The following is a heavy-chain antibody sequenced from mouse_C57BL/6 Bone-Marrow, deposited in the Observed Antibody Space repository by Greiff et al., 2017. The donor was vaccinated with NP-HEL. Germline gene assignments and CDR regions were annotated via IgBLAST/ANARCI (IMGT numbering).Heavy chain of an antibody. J-gene: IGHJ4*01. V-gene: IGHV3-8*01. CDR2: ISYSGST. CDR3: ARSPLWLRRNYYAMDY. Sequence: EVKLMESGPGLAKPSQTLSLTCSVTGYSITSDYWNWIRKFPGNKLEYMGYISYSGSTYYNPSLKSRISLTRDTSKNQYYLQLNSVTTEDTATYYCARSPLWLRRNYYAMDYWGQGTSVTVSA. D-gene: IGHD2-2*01. CDR1: GYSITSDY.